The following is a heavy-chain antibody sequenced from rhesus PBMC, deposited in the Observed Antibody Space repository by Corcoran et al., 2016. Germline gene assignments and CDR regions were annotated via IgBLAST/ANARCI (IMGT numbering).Heavy chain of an antibody. D-gene: IGHD4-29*01. CDR2: SRNIGRTV. Sequence: DVQLVESGGGLVQPGGSLRLACAASGFTFGDYSMHWFLQAPVKGRGGESTSRNIGRTVDYADAVKGRLTVSRDNDKNSLSLQRSNLRAEDTALDYCSRDDYRSSWGQGVLVTVSS. CDR1: GFTFGDYS. V-gene: IGHV3-183*02. CDR3: SRDDYRSS. J-gene: IGHJ4*01.